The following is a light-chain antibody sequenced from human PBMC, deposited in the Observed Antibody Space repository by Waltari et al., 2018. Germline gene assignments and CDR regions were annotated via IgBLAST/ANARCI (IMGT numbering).Light chain of an antibody. Sequence: IVMTQSPLSLPVTPGEAASISYRASQSLLDRNGYNYLDWYLQKPGQSPQLLIYLGSTRASGVPDRFSGDASGTQFTLKISRVEADDVGIYYCMQGLQSPTFGGGTKVEIK. V-gene: IGKV2-28*01. CDR3: MQGLQSPT. J-gene: IGKJ4*01. CDR1: QSLLDRNGYNY. CDR2: LGS.